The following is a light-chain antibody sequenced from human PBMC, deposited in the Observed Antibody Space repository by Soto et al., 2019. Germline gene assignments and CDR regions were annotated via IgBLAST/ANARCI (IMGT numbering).Light chain of an antibody. Sequence: DIQMTQSPSSVSSSVGDRVTITCRASQAISTWLAWYQQKPGKAPKLLIYAASNLQTGATSRFSGRGSGTDFTLTISSLQPEDFATYYCQPDNSFPRKFGKGTKVEIK. V-gene: IGKV1D-12*01. CDR2: AAS. CDR1: QAISTW. J-gene: IGKJ1*01. CDR3: QPDNSFPRK.